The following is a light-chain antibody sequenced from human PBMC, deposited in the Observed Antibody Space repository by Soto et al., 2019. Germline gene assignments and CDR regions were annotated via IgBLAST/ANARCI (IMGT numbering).Light chain of an antibody. V-gene: IGKV1-17*01. Sequence: DIQMTQSPSSLSASEGDRVTITCRASQDIGNRLVWYQQKPGKAPKRLIYGASSLQSGVPSRFSGSGSGTEFTLTISSLQPEDFATYYCQQSYSSPPTFGQGTKVDIK. J-gene: IGKJ1*01. CDR3: QQSYSSPPT. CDR2: GAS. CDR1: QDIGNR.